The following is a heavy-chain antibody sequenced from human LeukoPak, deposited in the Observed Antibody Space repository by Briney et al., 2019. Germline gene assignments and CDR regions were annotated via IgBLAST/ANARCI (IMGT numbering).Heavy chain of an antibody. J-gene: IGHJ3*02. D-gene: IGHD3-9*01. Sequence: GGSLRLSCGASGFTFSTYGMSWVRQAPGKGLEWVANIKQDGSEKYYVDSVKGRFTISRDNAKNSLYLQMNSLRAEDTAVYYCARVGCDILTGQYDAFDIWGQGTMVTVSS. CDR3: ARVGCDILTGQYDAFDI. V-gene: IGHV3-7*01. CDR1: GFTFSTYG. CDR2: IKQDGSEK.